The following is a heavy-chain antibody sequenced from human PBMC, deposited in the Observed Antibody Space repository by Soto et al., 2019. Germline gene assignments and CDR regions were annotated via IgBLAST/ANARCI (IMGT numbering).Heavy chain of an antibody. CDR3: AKDSPRYSSGWYYFAY. J-gene: IGHJ4*02. CDR1: GFTFSSYA. Sequence: PGGSLRLSCAASGFTFSSYAMSWVRQAPGKGLEWVSAISGSGGSTYYADSVKGRFTISRDNSKNTLYLQMNSLRAEDTAVYYCAKDSPRYSSGWYYFAYWGQGTLVTVSS. V-gene: IGHV3-23*01. D-gene: IGHD6-19*01. CDR2: ISGSGGST.